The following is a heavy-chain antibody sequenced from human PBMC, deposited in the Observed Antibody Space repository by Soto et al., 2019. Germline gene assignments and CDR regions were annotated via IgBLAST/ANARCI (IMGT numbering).Heavy chain of an antibody. CDR1: GGSFSRYY. CDR3: ARGDSSSSEPPYFDY. J-gene: IGHJ4*02. CDR2: INHSGST. Sequence: PSETLSLTCAVYGGSFSRYYWSWIRQPPGKGLEWIGEINHSGSTNYNPSLKSRVTISVDTSKNQFSLKLSSVTAADTAVYYCARGDSSSSEPPYFDYWGQGTLVTVSS. V-gene: IGHV4-34*01. D-gene: IGHD6-13*01.